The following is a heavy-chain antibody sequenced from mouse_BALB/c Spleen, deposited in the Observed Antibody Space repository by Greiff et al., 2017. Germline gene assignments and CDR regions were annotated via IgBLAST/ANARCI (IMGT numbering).Heavy chain of an antibody. CDR2: ISSGGSYT. D-gene: IGHD2-2*01. CDR1: GFTFSSYT. CDR3: TRYGYDDYAMDY. J-gene: IGHJ4*01. Sequence: EVKLMESGGGLVKPGGSLKLSCAASGFTFSSYTMSWVRQTPEKRLEWVATISSGGSYTYYPDSVKGRFTISRDNAKNTLYLQMSSLKSEDTAMYYCTRYGYDDYAMDYWGQGTSVTVSS. V-gene: IGHV5-6-4*01.